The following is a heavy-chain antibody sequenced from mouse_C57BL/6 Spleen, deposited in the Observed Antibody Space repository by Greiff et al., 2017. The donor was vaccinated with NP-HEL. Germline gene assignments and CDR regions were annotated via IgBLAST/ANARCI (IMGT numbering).Heavy chain of an antibody. CDR1: GYTFTSYT. D-gene: IGHD2-1*01. J-gene: IGHJ2*01. Sequence: VQLQQSGAELARPGASVKMSCKASGYTFTSYTMHWVNQRPGQGLEWIGYINPSSGYTKYNQKFKDKATLTADKSSSTAYMQLSSLTSEDSAVFYCARGGNYGVDYWGQGTTLTVSS. CDR3: ARGGNYGVDY. V-gene: IGHV1-4*01. CDR2: INPSSGYT.